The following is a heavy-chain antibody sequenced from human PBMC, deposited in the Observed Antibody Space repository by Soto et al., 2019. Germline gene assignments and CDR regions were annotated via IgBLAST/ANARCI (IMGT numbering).Heavy chain of an antibody. CDR1: GFTFSSYS. CDR2: ITPGSRTI. CDR3: ARGSGPGLNY. Sequence: GGSLRLSCAASGFTFSSYSMNWVRQAPGKGPEWVSYITPGSRTISYTDSVKGRFTISRDNAKNSLYLQMNNLRAEDTAMYYCARGSGPGLNYWGQGTLVTVSS. J-gene: IGHJ4*02. V-gene: IGHV3-48*01.